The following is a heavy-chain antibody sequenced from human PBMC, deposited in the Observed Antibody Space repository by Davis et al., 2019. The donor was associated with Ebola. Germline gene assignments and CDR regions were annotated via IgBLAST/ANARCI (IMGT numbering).Heavy chain of an antibody. CDR1: GFTLSSYG. D-gene: IGHD3-22*01. J-gene: IGHJ4*02. CDR3: AKDLVDDSPAGY. CDR2: ISYDGSNK. V-gene: IGHV3-30*18. Sequence: GESLKISCAASGFTLSSYGMHWVRQAPGKGLEWVAVISYDGSNKYYADSVKGRFTISRDNSKNTLYLQMNSLRAEDTAVYYCAKDLVDDSPAGYWGQGTLVTVSS.